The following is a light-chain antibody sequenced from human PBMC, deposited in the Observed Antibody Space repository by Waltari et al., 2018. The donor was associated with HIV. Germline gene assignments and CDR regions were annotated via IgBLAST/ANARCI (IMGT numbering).Light chain of an antibody. Sequence: QSALTKPPSASGSPGQSVTISCTGTSSDVAGHHSVTWDQQQPGKAPKLMIYEVSKRPSGVPDRFSGSKSGNTASLTVSGLQADDEGDYYSSSYGGTNNLYLFGTGTRVTVL. CDR2: EVS. CDR1: SSDVAGHHS. V-gene: IGLV2-8*01. CDR3: SSYGGTNNLYL. J-gene: IGLJ1*01.